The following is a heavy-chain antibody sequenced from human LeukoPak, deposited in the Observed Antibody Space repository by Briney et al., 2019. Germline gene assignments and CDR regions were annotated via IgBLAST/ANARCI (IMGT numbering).Heavy chain of an antibody. CDR2: LSDTGTT. D-gene: IGHD1-14*01. J-gene: IGHJ5*02. CDR3: ARRDHTGRSHAWFDP. CDR1: GGSVSTISHF. Sequence: PSETLSLTCTVSGGSVSTISHFWDWVRQPPGKGLEWIVSLSDTGTTYYNPSLESRVTMSVDTSKNQFSLKLTSVTAADTAVYYCARRDHTGRSHAWFDPWGQGTLVSVSS. V-gene: IGHV4-39*01.